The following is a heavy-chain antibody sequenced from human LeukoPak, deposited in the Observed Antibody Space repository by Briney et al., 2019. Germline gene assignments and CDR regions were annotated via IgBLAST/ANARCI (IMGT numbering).Heavy chain of an antibody. CDR1: GYSFTSYW. J-gene: IGHJ3*02. CDR3: ARPDYYDSSGYYLDAFDI. D-gene: IGHD3-22*01. CDR2: IQPGNSIA. V-gene: IGHV5-51*01. Sequence: GESLKISCKGSGYSFTSYWIGWVRQMPGKGLKWMGIIQPGNSIAHYTPSFQGQVSISADKSISTAYLQWSSLKASDTAMYYCARPDYYDSSGYYLDAFDIWGQGTMVTVSS.